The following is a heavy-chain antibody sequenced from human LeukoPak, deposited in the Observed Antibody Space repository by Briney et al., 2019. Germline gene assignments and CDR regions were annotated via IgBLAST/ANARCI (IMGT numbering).Heavy chain of an antibody. D-gene: IGHD5-12*01. CDR2: ISFDGSSQ. CDR3: ARDPYRVDITRIDF. Sequence: GGSLRLSCAASGFTFSSYGMHWVRQAPGKGLEWLTVISFDGSSQNYADAVKGRFIIPRDNSRNTLYVEMNSLRTDDTALYCCARDPYRVDITRIDFWGQGTRVTVSS. V-gene: IGHV3-30*03. CDR1: GFTFSSYG. J-gene: IGHJ4*02.